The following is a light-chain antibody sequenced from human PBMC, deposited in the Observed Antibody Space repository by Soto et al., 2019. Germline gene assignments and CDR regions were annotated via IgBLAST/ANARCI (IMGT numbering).Light chain of an antibody. CDR1: SSDVGSYNL. CDR2: EVN. J-gene: IGLJ2*01. Sequence: QSVLTQPASVSGSPGQSITISCTGTSSDVGSYNLVSWYQQLPGKAPILIIYEVNERPSGISNRFSGSKSGNTASLTISGLQGEDEADYYCCSYAGSSIFVVGGGTKLTVL. CDR3: CSYAGSSIFV. V-gene: IGLV2-23*02.